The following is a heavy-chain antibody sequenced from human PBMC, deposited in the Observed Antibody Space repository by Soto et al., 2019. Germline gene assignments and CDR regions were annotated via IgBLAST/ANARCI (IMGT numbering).Heavy chain of an antibody. J-gene: IGHJ4*02. CDR1: GGSISSSSYY. V-gene: IGHV4-39*01. D-gene: IGHD6-19*01. Sequence: SETLSLTCTVSGGSISSSSYYWGWIRQPPGKGLEWIGSIYYSGSTYYNPSLKSRVTISVDTSKNQFSLKLSSVTAADTAVYYCARYSRMGRYSSGWYYFDYWGQGTLVTVSS. CDR3: ARYSRMGRYSSGWYYFDY. CDR2: IYYSGST.